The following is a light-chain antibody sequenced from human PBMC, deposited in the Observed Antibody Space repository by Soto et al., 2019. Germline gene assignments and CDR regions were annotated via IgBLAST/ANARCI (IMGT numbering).Light chain of an antibody. J-gene: IGKJ1*01. V-gene: IGKV3-15*01. CDR2: AAS. CDR3: PQYNNWPSWT. CDR1: QSVSSD. Sequence: EIVMTQSPATLSVSPGERATLPCRASQSVSSDLAWYQQKPGQPPRLLMYAASTRATGIPARFSGSGSGTEFTLTISSLQSEDFTVYYCPQYNNWPSWTFGQGTKV.